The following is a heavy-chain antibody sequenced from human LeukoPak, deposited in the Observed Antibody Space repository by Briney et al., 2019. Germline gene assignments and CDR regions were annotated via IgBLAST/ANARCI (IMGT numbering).Heavy chain of an antibody. V-gene: IGHV4-39*01. J-gene: IGHJ4*02. D-gene: IGHD6-19*01. CDR2: IYYSGST. CDR1: GGSISSSSYD. CDR3: AGGSGWYFDY. Sequence: SETLSLTCTVSGGSISSSSYDWGWIRQPPGKGLEWIGSIYYSGSTYYNPSLKSRVTISVDTSKNQFSLKLSSVTAADTAVYYCAGGSGWYFDYWGQGTLVTVSS.